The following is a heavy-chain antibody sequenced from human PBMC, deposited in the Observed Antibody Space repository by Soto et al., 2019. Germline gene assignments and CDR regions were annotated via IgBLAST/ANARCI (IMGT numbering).Heavy chain of an antibody. J-gene: IGHJ4*02. CDR2: IKSKTDGGTT. CDR1: GFTFSNAW. V-gene: IGHV3-15*01. D-gene: IGHD5-18*01. Sequence: GGSLRLSCAASGFTFSNAWMSWVRQAPGKGLEWVGRIKSKTDGGTTDYAAPVKGRFTISRDDSKNTLYLQMNSLKTEDTAVYYCTTVKWIRLWSPSDYWGQGTLVTVSS. CDR3: TTVKWIRLWSPSDY.